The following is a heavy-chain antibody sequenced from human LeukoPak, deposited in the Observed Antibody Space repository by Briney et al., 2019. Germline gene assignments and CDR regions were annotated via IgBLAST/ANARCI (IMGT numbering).Heavy chain of an antibody. J-gene: IGHJ4*02. CDR3: ARAPYSSSWYRPAPFDY. D-gene: IGHD6-13*01. CDR1: GGSISSGSYY. CDR2: IYTSGST. Sequence: SQTLSLTCTVSGGSISSGSYYWSWIRQPAGKGLEWIGRIYTSGSTNYNPSLKSRVTISIDTSKNQFSLKVSSVTAADTAVYYCARAPYSSSWYRPAPFDYWGQGTLVTASS. V-gene: IGHV4-61*02.